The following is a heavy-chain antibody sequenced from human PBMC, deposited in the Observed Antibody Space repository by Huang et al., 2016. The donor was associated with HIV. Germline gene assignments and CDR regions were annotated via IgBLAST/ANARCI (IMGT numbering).Heavy chain of an antibody. CDR3: AKGIKSSGSYYFDY. J-gene: IGHJ4*02. Sequence: EVQLLESGGGLVQPGGFLRLSCAASGFTFNKYAMNWVRQAPGKGLEWVSTISGNGGSTYYADSVKGRCTISRDNSKNTLYLHMNSLRVEDTAVYYCAKGIKSSGSYYFDYWGQGTLVTVSS. V-gene: IGHV3-23*01. CDR1: GFTFNKYA. CDR2: ISGNGGST. D-gene: IGHD3-10*01.